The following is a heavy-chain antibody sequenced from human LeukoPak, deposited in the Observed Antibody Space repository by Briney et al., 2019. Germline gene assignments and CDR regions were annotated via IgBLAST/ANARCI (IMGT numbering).Heavy chain of an antibody. J-gene: IGHJ4*02. CDR2: IYYSGST. CDR3: ARDYYDSSGYYWDYFDY. CDR1: GYSISSGYY. D-gene: IGHD3-22*01. V-gene: IGHV4-38-2*02. Sequence: SETLSLTCTVSGYSISSGYYWGWIRQPPGKGLEWIGSIYYSGSTYYNPSLKSRVTISVDTSKNQFSLKLSSVTAADTAVYYCARDYYDSSGYYWDYFDYWGQGTLVTVSS.